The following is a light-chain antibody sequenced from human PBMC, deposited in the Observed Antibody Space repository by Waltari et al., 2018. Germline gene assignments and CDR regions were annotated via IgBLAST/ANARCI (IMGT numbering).Light chain of an antibody. J-gene: IGKJ4*01. Sequence: DIVMTQSPDSLAVSLGERATINCESSQSVLYSSDNKNYLAWYQQKPGQPPKLLIYWASTRASVVPDRFSGSGSGTDYTLTIIGLQAEDVAVYYCQQYYCTPVTFGGVFKLEIK. CDR2: WAS. CDR3: QQYYCTPVT. V-gene: IGKV4-1*01. CDR1: QSVLYSSDNKNY.